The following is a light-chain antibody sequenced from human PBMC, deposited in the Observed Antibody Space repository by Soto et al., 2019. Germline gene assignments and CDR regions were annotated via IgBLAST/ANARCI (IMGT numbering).Light chain of an antibody. V-gene: IGKV3-20*01. CDR2: GAS. Sequence: EIVLTQSPGTLSLSPGERATLSCRASQSVSSSYLAWYQQKPGQAPRLLIYGASSRATGIPGRFSGSGSGTDFTLAISRLEPEDFAGYYCQQYGSSLEYTFGQGTKLDIK. CDR1: QSVSSSY. J-gene: IGKJ2*01. CDR3: QQYGSSLEYT.